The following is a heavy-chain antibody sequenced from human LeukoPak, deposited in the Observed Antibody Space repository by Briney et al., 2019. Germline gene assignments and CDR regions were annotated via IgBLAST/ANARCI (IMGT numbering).Heavy chain of an antibody. J-gene: IGHJ6*03. CDR1: GFIFGDYD. CDR2: INWKGGST. Sequence: PGGSLRLSCAASGFIFGDYDMNWVRQAPGKGLEWVSGINWKGGSTGYADSVKGRFTISRDNAKNSLYLQMNSLRAEDTAVYYCAKDRCSNGIGCYYYYMDVWGKGTTVTISS. CDR3: AKDRCSNGIGCYYYYMDV. D-gene: IGHD2-8*01. V-gene: IGHV3-20*04.